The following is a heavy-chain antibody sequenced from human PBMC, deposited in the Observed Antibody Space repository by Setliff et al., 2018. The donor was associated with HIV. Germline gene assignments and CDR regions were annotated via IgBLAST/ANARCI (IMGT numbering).Heavy chain of an antibody. V-gene: IGHV4-38-2*01. J-gene: IGHJ4*02. CDR1: GSSISSTYY. D-gene: IGHD3-3*01. CDR2: IYHSGST. CDR3: VATTHNFWSAYTS. Sequence: TSETLSLTCAVSGSSISSTYYWGWIRQPPGKGLEWIGSIYHSGSTFYNPSLKSRVTISVDTSKNQFSLKLSSVTAADTAVYYCVATTHNFWSAYTSWGQGTPVTVSS.